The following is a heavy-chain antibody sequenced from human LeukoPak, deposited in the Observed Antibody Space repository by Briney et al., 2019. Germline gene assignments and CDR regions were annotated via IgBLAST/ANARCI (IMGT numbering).Heavy chain of an antibody. Sequence: SGTLSLTCAVSGGSISSSNWWSWVRQPPGKGLEWIGEIYHSGSTNYNPSLKSRVTISVDKSKNQFSLKLSSVTAADTAVYYCARAPAMVRGVIKAFDIWGQGTMVTVSS. D-gene: IGHD3-10*01. V-gene: IGHV4-4*02. CDR3: ARAPAMVRGVIKAFDI. CDR1: GGSISSSNW. CDR2: IYHSGST. J-gene: IGHJ3*02.